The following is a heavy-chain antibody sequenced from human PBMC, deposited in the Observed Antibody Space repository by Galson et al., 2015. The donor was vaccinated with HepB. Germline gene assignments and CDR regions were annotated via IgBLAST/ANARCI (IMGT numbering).Heavy chain of an antibody. CDR1: GFTLITFS. CDR2: INHAGSQR. Sequence: SLRLSCAASGFTLITFSMSWVRQAPGKGLEWVANINHAGSQRIFADPVKGRFTISRDNARNSLFLQMDSLTAEDTAVYYCVRDRHFVVGSLYYYYMDVWGKGTAVTVSS. V-gene: IGHV3-7*03. J-gene: IGHJ6*03. CDR3: VRDRHFVVGSLYYYYMDV. D-gene: IGHD2-21*01.